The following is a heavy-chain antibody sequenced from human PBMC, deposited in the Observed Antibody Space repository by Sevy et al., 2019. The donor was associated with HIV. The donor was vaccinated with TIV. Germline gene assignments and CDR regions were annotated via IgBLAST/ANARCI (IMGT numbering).Heavy chain of an antibody. Sequence: WGSLRLSCSASGFNFSDYAMAWVRQGPGTGLEWVSSITGTSGRTYYADSVKGRFTVSRDNTQGKLFLQMNSLRVEDTAKYYCAKNRVVGSTNSFDSWGQGDLVTVSS. V-gene: IGHV3-23*01. J-gene: IGHJ4*02. D-gene: IGHD1-26*01. CDR3: AKNRVVGSTNSFDS. CDR2: ITGTSGRT. CDR1: GFNFSDYA.